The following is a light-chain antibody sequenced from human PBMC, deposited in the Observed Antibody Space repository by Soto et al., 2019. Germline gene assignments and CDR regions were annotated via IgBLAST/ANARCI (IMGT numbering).Light chain of an antibody. J-gene: IGKJ1*01. CDR1: QSVSSSY. V-gene: IGKV3-20*01. CDR2: GAS. Sequence: EIVLTQSPGTLSLSPGERATLSCRASQSVSSSYLAWYQQKPGQAPRLLIYGASSRATGISDRFSGSGSGKDFTITISRLVPEDFAVYYCEEYGSSPKTFGQGSKVDIK. CDR3: EEYGSSPKT.